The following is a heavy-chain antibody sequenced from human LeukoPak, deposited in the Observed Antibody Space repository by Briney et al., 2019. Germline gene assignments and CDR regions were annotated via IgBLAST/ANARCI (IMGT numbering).Heavy chain of an antibody. V-gene: IGHV3-23*01. Sequence: GGSLRLSRAASGFTFNTYARSWVRQAPGRGLEWVSTVSGSGDTTYYADSVRGRFTISRDNSKNTLYLQMNSLRAEDTAVHYCAKDAGPGSPDYFVYWGQGTLVTVSS. J-gene: IGHJ4*02. CDR3: AKDAGPGSPDYFVY. D-gene: IGHD3-10*01. CDR2: VSGSGDTT. CDR1: GFTFNTYA.